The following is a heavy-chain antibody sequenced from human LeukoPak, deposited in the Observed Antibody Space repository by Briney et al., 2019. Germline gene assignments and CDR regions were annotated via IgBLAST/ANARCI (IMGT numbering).Heavy chain of an antibody. J-gene: IGHJ5*02. CDR2: IYYSGST. Sequence: SETLSLTCTVSGGSVSSGSYYWSWIRQPPGKGLEWIGYIYYSGSTNYNPSLKSRVTISADTSKNQFSLKLSSVTAADTAVYYCAREVCSGGSCYFNWFDPWGQGTLVTVSS. D-gene: IGHD2-15*01. CDR3: AREVCSGGSCYFNWFDP. V-gene: IGHV4-61*01. CDR1: GGSVSSGSYY.